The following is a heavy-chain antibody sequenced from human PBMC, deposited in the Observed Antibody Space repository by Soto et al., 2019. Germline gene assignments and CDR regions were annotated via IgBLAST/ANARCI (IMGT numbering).Heavy chain of an antibody. Sequence: ASVKVSCKASGYTFTSYGISWVRQAPGQGLEWMGWISAYNGNTNYAQKLQGRVTMTTDTSTSTAYMELRSLRSDDTAVYYCARDLRYCISTSCSKNDAFDIWGQGTMVTVSS. CDR3: ARDLRYCISTSCSKNDAFDI. CDR2: ISAYNGNT. V-gene: IGHV1-18*01. J-gene: IGHJ3*02. D-gene: IGHD2-2*01. CDR1: GYTFTSYG.